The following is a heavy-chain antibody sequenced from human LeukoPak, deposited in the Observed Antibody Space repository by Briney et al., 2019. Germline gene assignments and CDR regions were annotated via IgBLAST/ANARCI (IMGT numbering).Heavy chain of an antibody. V-gene: IGHV3-21*01. CDR1: GFTFSSYS. J-gene: IGHJ4*02. D-gene: IGHD1-26*01. CDR3: ATYSGSYNQPRLPPRPPQ. Sequence: GGSLRLSCAASGFTFSSYSMNWVRQAPGKGLEWVSSISSSSSYIYYADSVKGRFTISRDNAKNSLYLQMNSLRAEDTAVYYCATYSGSYNQPRLPPRPPQWGQGTLVTVSS. CDR2: ISSSSSYI.